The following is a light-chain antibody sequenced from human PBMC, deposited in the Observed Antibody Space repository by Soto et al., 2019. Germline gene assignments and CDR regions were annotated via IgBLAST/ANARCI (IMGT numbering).Light chain of an antibody. J-gene: IGKJ1*01. CDR3: QQYYSYPQT. CDR1: QGISSY. V-gene: IGKV1-8*01. Sequence: AIRMTQSPSSLSASTGDRVTITCRASQGISSYLAWYQQKPGKAPKLLIYAASTLQSGVPSRFSGSGSGTDVALTISCLHSEDFATYYCQQYYSYPQTVGQGTKVEIK. CDR2: AAS.